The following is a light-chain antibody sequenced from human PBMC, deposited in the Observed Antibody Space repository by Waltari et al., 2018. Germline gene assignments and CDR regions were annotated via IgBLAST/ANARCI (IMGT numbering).Light chain of an antibody. J-gene: IGLJ1*01. CDR2: EAT. CDR1: SSDLGSYSL. Sequence: QSALTQPASVSGSPGQSITISCTGTSSDLGSYSLVSWYQQHPGKAPKLMIYEATKRPSGVSDRFSGSRSGITASRTISGLQAEDEADYYCCSYADGSTFVFGAGTNVIVL. CDR3: CSYADGSTFV. V-gene: IGLV2-23*02.